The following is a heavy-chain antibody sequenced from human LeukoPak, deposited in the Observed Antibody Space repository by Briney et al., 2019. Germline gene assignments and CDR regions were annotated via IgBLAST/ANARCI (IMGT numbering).Heavy chain of an antibody. CDR3: ARVYCGGDCYSTSGYYYYGMDV. Sequence: SVKVSCKASGGTFSSYAISWVRQAPGQGLEWMGGIIPILGIANYAQKFQGRVTITADKSTSTAYMELSSLRPEDTAVYYCARVYCGGDCYSTSGYYYYGMDVWGQGTTVTVSS. J-gene: IGHJ6*02. CDR2: IIPILGIA. CDR1: GGTFSSYA. D-gene: IGHD2-21*02. V-gene: IGHV1-69*10.